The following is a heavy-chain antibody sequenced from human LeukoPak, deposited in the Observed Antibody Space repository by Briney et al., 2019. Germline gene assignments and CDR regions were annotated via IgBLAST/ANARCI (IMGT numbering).Heavy chain of an antibody. CDR2: TNSDGSDT. V-gene: IGHV3-74*01. J-gene: IGHJ4*02. CDR3: ARGVSPLNYYFDY. D-gene: IGHD6-13*01. CDR1: GFTFSTYW. Sequence: QPGGSLRLSCAASGFTFSTYWMHWVRQAPGKGLVWVSRTNSDGSDTSYADSVKGRFTISRDNAKNTLYLQMNSLRAEDTAVYYCARGVSPLNYYFDYWGQGTLVTVSS.